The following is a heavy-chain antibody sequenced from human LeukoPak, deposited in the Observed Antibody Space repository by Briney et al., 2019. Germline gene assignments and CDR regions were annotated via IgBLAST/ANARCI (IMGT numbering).Heavy chain of an antibody. CDR3: AREIGYSSSSARDY. V-gene: IGHV4-30-2*01. CDR1: GGSISSGGYY. J-gene: IGHJ4*02. D-gene: IGHD6-6*01. CDR2: IYHSGST. Sequence: SETLSLTCTVSGGSISSGGYYWSWIRQPPGKGLEWIGYIYHSGSTYYNPSLKSRVTISVDRSKNQFSLKLSSVTAADTAVYYCAREIGYSSSSARDYWGQGTLVTVSS.